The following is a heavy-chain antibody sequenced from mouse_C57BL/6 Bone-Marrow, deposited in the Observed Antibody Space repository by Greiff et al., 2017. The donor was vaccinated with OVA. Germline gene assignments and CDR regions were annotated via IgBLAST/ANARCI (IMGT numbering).Heavy chain of an antibody. CDR3: TDDAYRGWFAY. CDR1: GYTFTGYW. CDR2: ILPGRGST. J-gene: IGHJ3*01. V-gene: IGHV1-9*01. Sequence: LVESGAELMKPGASVKLSCKATGYTFTGYWIEWVKQRPGHGLEWIGEILPGRGSTNYNEKFKGKATFTADTSSNTAYMQLSSLTSEDSAIYYCTDDAYRGWFAYWGQGTLVTVSA. D-gene: IGHD2-3*01.